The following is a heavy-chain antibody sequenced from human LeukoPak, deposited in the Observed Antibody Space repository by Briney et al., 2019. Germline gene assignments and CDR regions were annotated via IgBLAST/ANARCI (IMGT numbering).Heavy chain of an antibody. J-gene: IGHJ4*02. Sequence: SETLSLTCAVSGGSISSGGYYWSWIRQHPGKGLEWIGYITYSGSTYYNPSLESRVSMSADTSENLFSLRLSSATAADTAVYYCARSAATVTASLYYFDYWGQGTLVTVSS. CDR1: GGSISSGGYY. CDR2: ITYSGST. CDR3: ARSAATVTASLYYFDY. D-gene: IGHD4-11*01. V-gene: IGHV4-31*11.